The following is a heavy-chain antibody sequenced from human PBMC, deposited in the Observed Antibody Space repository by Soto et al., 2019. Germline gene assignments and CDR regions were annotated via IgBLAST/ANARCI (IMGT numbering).Heavy chain of an antibody. CDR1: GFTFNHYA. CDR2: IIANGGT. V-gene: IGHV3-23*01. CDR3: ARDYTVVADPSSVILFDY. Sequence: LRLSCAASGFTFNHYAMSWVRQAPGRGLEWVSIIIANGGTYYADSVKGRFTISRDNSNNTVYLQMSSLRVEDTAIYYCARDYTVVADPSSVILFDYWRQGALVTVSS. D-gene: IGHD2-15*01. J-gene: IGHJ4*02.